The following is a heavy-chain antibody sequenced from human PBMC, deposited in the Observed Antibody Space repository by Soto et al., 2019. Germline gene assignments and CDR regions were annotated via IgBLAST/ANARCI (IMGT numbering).Heavy chain of an antibody. CDR1: GFTISTYA. CDR3: AKDAVYRDGLWLMDS. D-gene: IGHD2-21*01. V-gene: IGHV3-23*01. CDR2: VTGSGSQI. J-gene: IGHJ5*02. Sequence: LRLSCAASGFTISTYAMTWVRQAPGKGLECVSGVTGSGSQIYYADSVKGRFTISKDNSKNTLYLQMSSLREEDTALYYCAKDAVYRDGLWLMDSWGQRTLVTVSS.